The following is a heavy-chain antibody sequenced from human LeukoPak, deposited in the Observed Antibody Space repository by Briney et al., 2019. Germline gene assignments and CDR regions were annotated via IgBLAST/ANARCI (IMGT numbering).Heavy chain of an antibody. J-gene: IGHJ3*02. V-gene: IGHV3-23*01. D-gene: IGHD2-2*01. CDR2: ITGSGGST. CDR1: GFTFSSFA. Sequence: PGGSLRLSCAASGFTFSSFAMTWVRQAPGKGLEWVSSITGSGGSTYYADSVKGRFTISRDNSKNTLYLQMNSLRADDTAVYYCAKDWAKYCSSTSCYQSAFDIWGQGTMVTVSS. CDR3: AKDWAKYCSSTSCYQSAFDI.